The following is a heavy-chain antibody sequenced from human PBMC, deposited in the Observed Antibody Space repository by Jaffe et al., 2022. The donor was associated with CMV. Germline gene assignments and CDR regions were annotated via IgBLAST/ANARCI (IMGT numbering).Heavy chain of an antibody. D-gene: IGHD5-12*01. CDR3: ARDRGWLHPFDY. V-gene: IGHV4-59*01. Sequence: QVQLQESGPGLVKPSETLSLTCTVSGGSISSYYWSWIRQPPGKGLEWIGYIYYSGSTNYNPSLKSRVTISVDTSKNQFSLKLSSVTAADTAVYYCARDRGWLHPFDYWGQGTLVTVSS. J-gene: IGHJ4*02. CDR2: IYYSGST. CDR1: GGSISSYY.